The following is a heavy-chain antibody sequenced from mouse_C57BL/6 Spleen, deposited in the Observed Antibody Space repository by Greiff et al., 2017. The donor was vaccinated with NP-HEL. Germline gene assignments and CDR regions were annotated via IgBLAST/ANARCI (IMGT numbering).Heavy chain of an antibody. J-gene: IGHJ2*01. D-gene: IGHD2-1*01. CDR2: INPSSGYT. Sequence: VQLQQSGAELARPGASVKMSCKASGYTFTSYTMHWVKQRPGQGLEWIGYINPSSGYTKYNQKFKDKATLTADKSSSTAYMQLSSLTSEDSAVYYCASEMGNYDVYCDYWGQGTTLTVSS. CDR3: ASEMGNYDVYCDY. CDR1: GYTFTSYT. V-gene: IGHV1-4*01.